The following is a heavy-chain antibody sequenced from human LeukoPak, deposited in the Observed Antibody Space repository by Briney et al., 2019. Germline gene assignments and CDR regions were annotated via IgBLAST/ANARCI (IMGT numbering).Heavy chain of an antibody. CDR1: GGSFSGYY. Sequence: PSETLSLTCAVYGGSFSGYYWSWIRQPPGKGLEWIGEINHSGSTNYNPSLKSRVTISVDTSKNQFSLKLSSVTAADTAVYYCARGHRKWNYDYWGQGTPVTVSS. CDR3: ARGHRKWNYDY. V-gene: IGHV4-34*01. CDR2: INHSGST. D-gene: IGHD1-26*01. J-gene: IGHJ4*02.